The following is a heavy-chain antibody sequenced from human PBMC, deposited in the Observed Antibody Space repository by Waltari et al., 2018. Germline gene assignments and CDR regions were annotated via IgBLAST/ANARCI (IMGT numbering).Heavy chain of an antibody. CDR3: ARVGSSGWYSGYYFDY. CDR2: IWYDGSNK. V-gene: IGHV3-33*01. Sequence: QVQLVESGGGVVQPGRSLRLSCAASGFTFSSYGMHWVRQAPGKGLEGVAVIWYDGSNKYYADSVKGRFTISRDNSKNTLYLQMNSLRAEDTAVYYCARVGSSGWYSGYYFDYWGQGTLVTVSS. J-gene: IGHJ4*02. D-gene: IGHD6-19*01. CDR1: GFTFSSYG.